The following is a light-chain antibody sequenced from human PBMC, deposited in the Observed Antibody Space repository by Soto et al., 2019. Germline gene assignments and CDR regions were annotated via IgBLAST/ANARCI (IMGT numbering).Light chain of an antibody. CDR3: QVWDSSTDVA. CDR1: DIGSKN. Sequence: SSELTQPLSVSLALGQTARITCGGNDIGSKNVHWYQQKPGQAPVLVIYRTTNRPSGIPERFSGSNSGNTATLIISSAQVGDEADYYCQVWDSSTDVAFGGGTKLTVL. V-gene: IGLV3-9*01. CDR2: RTT. J-gene: IGLJ2*01.